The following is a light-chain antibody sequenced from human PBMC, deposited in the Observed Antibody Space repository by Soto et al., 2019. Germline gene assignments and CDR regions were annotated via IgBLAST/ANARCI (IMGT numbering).Light chain of an antibody. CDR1: QSVSSY. CDR2: DVS. J-gene: IGKJ5*01. V-gene: IGKV3-11*01. CDR3: QQRNYWQVP. Sequence: MLSQSPITVSLSPGERATLSSRASQSVSSYLAWYQQKPGQAPRLLIYDVSNRATGIPARFSGSGSGTDFTLTISSLQPEDFAVYYCQQRNYWQVPFGQGTRLEI.